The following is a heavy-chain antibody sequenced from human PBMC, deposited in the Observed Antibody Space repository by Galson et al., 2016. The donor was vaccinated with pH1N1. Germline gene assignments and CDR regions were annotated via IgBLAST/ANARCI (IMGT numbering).Heavy chain of an antibody. CDR2: VYTDGGRT. J-gene: IGHJ4*02. Sequence: SLRLSCAASGFTFSAYWMHWVRQAPGKGLVWVSRVYTDGGRTGYADSVRGRFTISRDNAKNTLYLQMSSLRAEDTAVYYCARGDYVGYFVDQWGQGILVAVSS. D-gene: IGHD4-23*01. CDR3: ARGDYVGYFVDQ. CDR1: GFTFSAYW. V-gene: IGHV3-74*01.